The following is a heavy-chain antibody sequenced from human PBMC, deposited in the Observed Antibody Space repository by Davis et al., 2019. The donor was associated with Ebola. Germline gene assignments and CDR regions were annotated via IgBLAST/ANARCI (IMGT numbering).Heavy chain of an antibody. V-gene: IGHV4-34*01. J-gene: IGHJ6*02. CDR2: INHSGST. CDR3: ARGYVWGSYRFHYYYGMDV. D-gene: IGHD3-16*02. Sequence: PSETLSLTCAVYGGSFSGYYWSWIRQPPGKGLEWIGEINHSGSTNYNPSLKSRVTISVDTSKNQFSLKLSSVTAADTAVYYCARGYVWGSYRFHYYYGMDVWGQGTTVTVSS. CDR1: GGSFSGYY.